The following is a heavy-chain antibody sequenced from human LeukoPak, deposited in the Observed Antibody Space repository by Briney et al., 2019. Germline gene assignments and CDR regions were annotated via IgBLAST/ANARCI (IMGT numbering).Heavy chain of an antibody. CDR2: INQDGSEK. J-gene: IGHJ4*02. CDR1: EFTFGSYW. D-gene: IGHD1-26*01. CDR3: ARDGIVGAADY. Sequence: PGGSLRLSCAASEFTFGSYWMNWVRQAPGKGPEWVANINQDGSEKHYVDSVKGRFTISRDNAKNSLFLQMNSLRVEDTAVFYCARDGIVGAADYWGQGTLVTVSS. V-gene: IGHV3-7*01.